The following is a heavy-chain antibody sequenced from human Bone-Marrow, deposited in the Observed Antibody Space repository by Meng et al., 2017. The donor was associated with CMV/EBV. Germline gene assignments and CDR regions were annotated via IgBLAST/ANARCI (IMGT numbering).Heavy chain of an antibody. D-gene: IGHD3-3*01. J-gene: IGHJ4*02. CDR1: GYTFTSYY. Sequence: ASVKVSCKASGYTFTSYYMHWVRQAPGQGLEWMGIINPSGGSTSYAQKFQGRVTMTRDTSTSTVYMELSSLRSEDTAVYYCARVGQNSITIFGVVISYYFDYWGQGTLVTVSS. CDR2: INPSGGST. CDR3: ARVGQNSITIFGVVISYYFDY. V-gene: IGHV1-46*01.